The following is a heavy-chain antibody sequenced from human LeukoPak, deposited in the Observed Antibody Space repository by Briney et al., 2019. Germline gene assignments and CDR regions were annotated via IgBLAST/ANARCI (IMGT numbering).Heavy chain of an antibody. CDR2: IIPMLGTA. D-gene: IGHD2-21*02. J-gene: IGHJ6*02. V-gene: IGHV1-69*04. Sequence: ASVKVSCKASGASFSSYAVSWLRQPPGQGLEWMGRIIPMLGTANYPQKFQGRVTITADKSTSTAYMELSSLRSEDTAVYYCSNTLAYCGGDCFLAVWGQGTTVTVSS. CDR3: SNTLAYCGGDCFLAV. CDR1: GASFSSYA.